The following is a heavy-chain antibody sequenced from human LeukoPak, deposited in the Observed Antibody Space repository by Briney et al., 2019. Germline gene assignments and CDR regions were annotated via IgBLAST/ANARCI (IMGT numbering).Heavy chain of an antibody. CDR3: ARVVSGYDFVYYYYHYMDV. CDR1: GFTFSSYS. D-gene: IGHD5-12*01. Sequence: GGSLRLSCAASGFTFSSYSMNWVRQAPGKGLEWVSSISSSSSYIYYADSVKGRFTISRDNAKNSLYLQMNSLRAEDTAVYYCARVVSGYDFVYYYYHYMDVWGKGTTVTVSS. J-gene: IGHJ6*03. CDR2: ISSSSSYI. V-gene: IGHV3-21*01.